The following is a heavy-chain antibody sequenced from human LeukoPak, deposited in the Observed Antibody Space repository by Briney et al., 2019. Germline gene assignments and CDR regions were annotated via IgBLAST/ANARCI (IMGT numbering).Heavy chain of an antibody. CDR3: AKNLLGSEAFSWYFDL. Sequence: PGGSLRLSCATSGFTFSNYEMNWVSQAPGKGLEWVSSISASGDGTVYADSVKGRVTISRDNSKNTLYLQMHSLRAEDTAVYFCAKNLLGSEAFSWYFDLWGRGTLVTVSS. CDR1: GFTFSNYE. V-gene: IGHV3-23*01. J-gene: IGHJ2*01. D-gene: IGHD1-26*01. CDR2: ISASGDGT.